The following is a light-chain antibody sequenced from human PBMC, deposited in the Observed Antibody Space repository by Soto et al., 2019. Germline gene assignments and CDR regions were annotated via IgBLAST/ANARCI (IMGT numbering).Light chain of an antibody. Sequence: EIVLTQSPGTLSLSPGERATLSCRASQSVSSSFLAWYQQKPAQAPRRLIYGASSRATGIPDRFSGSGSGTDFTLTISRLEPEDFAVYYCQQYGSSPWTFGKGTKVEIK. J-gene: IGKJ1*01. V-gene: IGKV3-20*01. CDR3: QQYGSSPWT. CDR2: GAS. CDR1: QSVSSSF.